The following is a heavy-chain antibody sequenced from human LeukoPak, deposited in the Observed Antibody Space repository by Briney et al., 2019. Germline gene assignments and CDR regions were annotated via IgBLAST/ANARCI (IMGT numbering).Heavy chain of an antibody. Sequence: RASVKVSCKASGYTFTSYGISWVRQAPGQGLEWMGWISAYNGNTNYAQKLQGRVTMTTDTSTSTAYMELRSLRSDDTAVYYCARVGYYDFWSGYLEGDYWGQGTLVTVSS. V-gene: IGHV1-18*01. J-gene: IGHJ4*02. CDR2: ISAYNGNT. D-gene: IGHD3-3*01. CDR3: ARVGYYDFWSGYLEGDY. CDR1: GYTFTSYG.